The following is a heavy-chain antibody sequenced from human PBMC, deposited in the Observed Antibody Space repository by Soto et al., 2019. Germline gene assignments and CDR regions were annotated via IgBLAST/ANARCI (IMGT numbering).Heavy chain of an antibody. V-gene: IGHV1-69*02. CDR3: ARSPALGFGVPPYSYGMDV. J-gene: IGHJ6*02. D-gene: IGHD3-10*01. Sequence: SVKVSCKASGGTFSSYTISWVRQAPGQGLEWMGRVIPILGIANYAQKFQGRVTITADKSTSTAYMELSSLRSEDTAVYYCARSPALGFGVPPYSYGMDVWGQGTTVTVSS. CDR1: GGTFSSYT. CDR2: VIPILGIA.